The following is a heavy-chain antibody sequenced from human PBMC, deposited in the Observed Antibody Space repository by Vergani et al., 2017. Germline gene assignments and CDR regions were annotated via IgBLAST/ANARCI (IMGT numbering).Heavy chain of an antibody. J-gene: IGHJ4*02. CDR1: GDSISSGNN. CDR3: ARGERTGSYYYFDY. CDR2: IYYSGST. Sequence: QVQLQESGPGLVKPPGTLSLTCAVSGDSISSGNNWSWIRQPPGKGLEWIGYIYYSGSTYYNPSLKSRVTISVDTSKNQFSLKLSSVTAADTAVYYCARGERTGSYYYFDYWGQGTLVTVSS. D-gene: IGHD3-10*01. V-gene: IGHV4-30-4*08.